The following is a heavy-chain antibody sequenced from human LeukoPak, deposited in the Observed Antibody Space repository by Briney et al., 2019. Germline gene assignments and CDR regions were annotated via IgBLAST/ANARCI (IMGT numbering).Heavy chain of an antibody. CDR1: GFTFSSYG. V-gene: IGHV3-30*18. J-gene: IGHJ4*02. D-gene: IGHD3-10*01. CDR2: ISYDGSNK. Sequence: GGSLRLSCAASGFTFSSYGMHWVRQAPGKGLEWVAVISYDGSNKYYADSVKGRFTISRDNSKNTLYLQMNSLRAEDTAVYYCAKEFDGSGSYYTTCLDYWGQGTLVTVSS. CDR3: AKEFDGSGSYYTTCLDY.